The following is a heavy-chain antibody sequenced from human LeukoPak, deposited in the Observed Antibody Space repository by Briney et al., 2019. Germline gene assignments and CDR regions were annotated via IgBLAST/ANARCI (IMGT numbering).Heavy chain of an antibody. D-gene: IGHD6-19*01. CDR1: AYTFTGYY. CDR3: ARSSGWSLFDY. J-gene: IGHJ4*02. Sequence: GASVKVSCKASAYTFTGYYMHWVPQGPGQGLEWMGWINPNSGGTNYAQKFQGRVTMTRDTSISTAYMELSTLRSDDTAVYYCARSSGWSLFDYWGQGTLVTVSS. V-gene: IGHV1-2*02. CDR2: INPNSGGT.